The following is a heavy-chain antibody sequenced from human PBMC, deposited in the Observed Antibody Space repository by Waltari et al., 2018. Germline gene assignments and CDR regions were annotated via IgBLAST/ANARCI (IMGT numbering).Heavy chain of an antibody. CDR2: INYSGST. CDR3: ARDRGMVRGVDTDYYYYGMDV. V-gene: IGHV4-31*03. J-gene: IGHJ6*02. Sequence: QVQLQESGPGLVKPSQTLSLTCTVSGGSISSGGYYWSWIRQHPGKGLEWIGYINYSGSTYYNPVLKSRVTISVDTSKNQCCLKLGSVTAADTAVYYCARDRGMVRGVDTDYYYYGMDVWGQGTTVTVSS. D-gene: IGHD3-10*01. CDR1: GGSISSGGYY.